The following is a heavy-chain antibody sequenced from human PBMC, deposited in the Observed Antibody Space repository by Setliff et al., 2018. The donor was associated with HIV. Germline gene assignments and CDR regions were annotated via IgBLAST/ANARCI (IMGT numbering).Heavy chain of an antibody. Sequence: ASVKVSCKASGGTFNNYTITWVRQAPGQGLEWMGRIIPILGMTNYAQKFQGRVTITADKSTSTAYMELNSLRSEDTAMYYCARDMGYCTNGACPLTAEGAFDIWGQGTMVTVSS. CDR3: ARDMGYCTNGACPLTAEGAFDI. D-gene: IGHD2-8*01. J-gene: IGHJ3*02. CDR2: IIPILGMT. CDR1: GGTFNNYT. V-gene: IGHV1-69*04.